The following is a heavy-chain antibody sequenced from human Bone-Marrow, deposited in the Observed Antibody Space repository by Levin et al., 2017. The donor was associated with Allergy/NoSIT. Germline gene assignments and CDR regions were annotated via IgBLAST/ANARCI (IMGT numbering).Heavy chain of an antibody. V-gene: IGHV4-61*01. CDR3: ARDDYADFTGWV. CDR1: GGSVSSDTYY. CDR2: ISSSGST. D-gene: IGHD4-17*01. J-gene: IGHJ4*02. Sequence: SQTLSLTCTVSGGSVSSDTYYWSWIRQPPGKGLEWIGYISSSGSTYYNPSLMSRVTISVHTSKNQFSLKLTSVTPAATAEYYCARDDYADFTGWVWGQGSLVTVSS.